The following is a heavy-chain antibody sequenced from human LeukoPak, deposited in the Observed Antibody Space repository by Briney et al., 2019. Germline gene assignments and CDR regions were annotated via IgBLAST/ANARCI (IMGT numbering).Heavy chain of an antibody. V-gene: IGHV4-4*02. CDR1: GASVSSSNW. Sequence: SGTLSLTCAVSGASVSSSNWWTWVRQSPERGLEWIGEISRSGNTYYNPSLDSRVTVSLDQSQNHFSLKLTSVTAADTAVYYCVGHVVVELWGQGLLVTVSP. CDR3: VGHVVVEL. D-gene: IGHD1-7*01. CDR2: ISRSGNT. J-gene: IGHJ4*02.